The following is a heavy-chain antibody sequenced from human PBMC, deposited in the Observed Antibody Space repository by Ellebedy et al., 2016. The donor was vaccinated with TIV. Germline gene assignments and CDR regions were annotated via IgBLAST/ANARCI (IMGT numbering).Heavy chain of an antibody. CDR3: ARESDWQLRIDY. CDR1: GFTFSSYL. J-gene: IGHJ4*02. V-gene: IGHV3-7*01. CDR2: INQDGSEK. D-gene: IGHD2-21*02. Sequence: GESLKISXAASGFTFSSYLMSWVRQAPGKGLEWVANINQDGSEKYYVNSVKGRFTISRDNAKNTVYLQVNSLRAEVTGVYYCARESDWQLRIDYWGQGTLVTVSS.